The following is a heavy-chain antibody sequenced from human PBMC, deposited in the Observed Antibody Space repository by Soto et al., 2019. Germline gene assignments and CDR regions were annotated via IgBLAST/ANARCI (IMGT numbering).Heavy chain of an antibody. CDR2: IIPIFGTA. CDR3: ARSGSGYYGYYYYYGRDV. D-gene: IGHD3-22*01. V-gene: IGHV1-69*13. Sequence: ASVKVSCKASGGTFSSYAISWVRQAPGQGLEWMGGIIPIFGTANYAQKFQGRVTITADESTSTAYMELSSLRSEDTAVYYCARSGSGYYGYYYYYGRDVWGKGTRVTVSS. CDR1: GGTFSSYA. J-gene: IGHJ6*04.